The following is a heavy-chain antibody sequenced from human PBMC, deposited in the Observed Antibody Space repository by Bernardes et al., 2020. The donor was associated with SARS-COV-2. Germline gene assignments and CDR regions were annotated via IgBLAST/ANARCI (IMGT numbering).Heavy chain of an antibody. J-gene: IGHJ6*02. V-gene: IGHV4-39*01. CDR3: ARHFKAIFGVVVTPFYGMDV. Sequence: SETLSLTCSVSDGSVRSSRYYWAWIRQFPGGGLEWIGSVYHTGNAYFNPSLQSRMNMSVDTSKSHFSLRLTSVTAADTALYFCARHFKAIFGVVVTPFYGMDVWGQGITVTVSS. D-gene: IGHD3-3*01. CDR2: VYHTGNA. CDR1: DGSVRSSRYY.